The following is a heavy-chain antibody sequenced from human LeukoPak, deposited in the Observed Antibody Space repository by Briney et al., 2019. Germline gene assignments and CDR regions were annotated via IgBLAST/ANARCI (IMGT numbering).Heavy chain of an antibody. CDR3: ARRGLISPICY. D-gene: IGHD3-10*01. Sequence: PGGSLSLSCTSSGFTSGYCAMSWRRQAPGKGLEWVGFIRSKAYGGTTEYAASVQGRFTISRDDSKSIAYLQMNSLKTEDTAVYYCARRGLISPICYWGQGTLVTVSS. CDR1: GFTSGYCA. J-gene: IGHJ4*02. V-gene: IGHV3-49*03. CDR2: IRSKAYGGTT.